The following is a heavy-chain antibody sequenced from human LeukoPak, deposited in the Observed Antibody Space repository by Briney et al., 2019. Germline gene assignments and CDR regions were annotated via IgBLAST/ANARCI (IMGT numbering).Heavy chain of an antibody. D-gene: IGHD3-22*01. Sequence: ASVTVSCKASGYIFTGYYIHWVRQAPGVGLEWMGWINPNSGGTNYAQKFQGRVTMTRDTSISTAYMELSRLRSDDTAVYYCARDYYDSTSGVGGAFDIWGQGTMVTVSS. CDR1: GYIFTGYY. CDR3: ARDYYDSTSGVGGAFDI. J-gene: IGHJ3*02. CDR2: INPNSGGT. V-gene: IGHV1-2*02.